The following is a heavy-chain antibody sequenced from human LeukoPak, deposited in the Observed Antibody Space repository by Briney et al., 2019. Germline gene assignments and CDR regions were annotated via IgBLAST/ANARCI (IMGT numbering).Heavy chain of an antibody. CDR3: ARHRGYSYGYEDY. D-gene: IGHD5-18*01. CDR1: GGSFSGYY. J-gene: IGHJ4*02. Sequence: SETLSLTCAVYGGSFSGYYWSWIRQPPGKGLEWIGEINHSGSTNYNPSLKSRVTISVDTSKNQFSLKLSSVTAADTAVYYCARHRGYSYGYEDYWGQGTLVTVSS. V-gene: IGHV4-34*01. CDR2: INHSGST.